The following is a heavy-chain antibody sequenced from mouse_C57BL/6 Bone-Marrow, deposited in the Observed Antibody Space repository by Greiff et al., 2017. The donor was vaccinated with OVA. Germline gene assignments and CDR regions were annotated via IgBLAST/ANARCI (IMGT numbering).Heavy chain of an antibody. J-gene: IGHJ4*01. Sequence: VQLQQSGAELVRPGASVKLSCTASGFNIKDDYMHWVKQRPEQGLEWIGWIDPENGDTEYASKFQGKATITADTSSNTAYLQLSSLTSEDTAVDYCTTDTTVVAGAMDYWGQGTSVTVSS. CDR2: IDPENGDT. CDR3: TTDTTVVAGAMDY. D-gene: IGHD1-1*01. V-gene: IGHV14-4*01. CDR1: GFNIKDDY.